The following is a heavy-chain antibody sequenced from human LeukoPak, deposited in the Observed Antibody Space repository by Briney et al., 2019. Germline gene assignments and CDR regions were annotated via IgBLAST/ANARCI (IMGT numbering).Heavy chain of an antibody. CDR2: TYYRSKWYN. D-gene: IGHD4-23*01. CDR3: ARDGGSRRGFDY. J-gene: IGHJ4*02. CDR1: GDSVSSNNAA. Sequence: SQTLSLTCAISGDSVSSNNAAWNWIRQSPPRGLEWLGRTYYRSKWYNDYAVSVKSRITINPDTSKNQFSLKLSSVTAADTAVYYCARDGGSRRGFDYWGQGTLVTVSS. V-gene: IGHV6-1*01.